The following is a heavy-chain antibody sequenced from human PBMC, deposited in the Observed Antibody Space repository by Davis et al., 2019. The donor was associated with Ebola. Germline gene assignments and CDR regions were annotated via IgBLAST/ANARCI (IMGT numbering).Heavy chain of an antibody. Sequence: PGGSLRLSCAASGFTFSSYGMHWVRQAPGKGLEWVAVISYDGSNKYYADSVKGRFTISRDNSKNTLYLQMNSLRAEDTAVYYCAKDSIRGYQLLSPYYYYYGMDVWGQGTTVTVSS. J-gene: IGHJ6*02. CDR2: ISYDGSNK. CDR1: GFTFSSYG. CDR3: AKDSIRGYQLLSPYYYYYGMDV. V-gene: IGHV3-30*18. D-gene: IGHD2-2*01.